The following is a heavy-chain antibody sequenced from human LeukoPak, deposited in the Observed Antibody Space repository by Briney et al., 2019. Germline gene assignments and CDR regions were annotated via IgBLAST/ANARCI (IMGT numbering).Heavy chain of an antibody. Sequence: GGSLRLSCAASGFTFSSYEMNWVRQAPGKGLEWVSYISSSGSTIYYADSVKGRFTISRDNAKNSLYLQMSSLRAEDTALYYCARVGIYGDYNRYFDYWGQGTLVTVSS. CDR1: GFTFSSYE. D-gene: IGHD4-17*01. CDR2: ISSSGSTI. V-gene: IGHV3-48*03. CDR3: ARVGIYGDYNRYFDY. J-gene: IGHJ4*02.